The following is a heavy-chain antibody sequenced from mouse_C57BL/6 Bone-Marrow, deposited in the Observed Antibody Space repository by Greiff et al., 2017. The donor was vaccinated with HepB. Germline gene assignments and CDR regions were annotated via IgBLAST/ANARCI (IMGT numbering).Heavy chain of an antibody. CDR2: IYPGSGST. Sequence: VQLQQPGAELVKPGASVKMSCKASGYTFTSYWITWVKQRPGQGLEWIGDIYPGSGSTNYNEKFKSKATLTVDTSSSTAYMQLSSLTSEDSAVYYCARRGSSHRYFDVWGTGTTVTVSS. CDR3: ARRGSSHRYFDV. CDR1: GYTFTSYW. V-gene: IGHV1-55*01. J-gene: IGHJ1*03. D-gene: IGHD1-1*01.